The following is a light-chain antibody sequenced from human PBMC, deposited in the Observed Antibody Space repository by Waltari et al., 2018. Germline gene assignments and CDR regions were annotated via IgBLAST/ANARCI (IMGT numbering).Light chain of an antibody. CDR3: CSYAGSRSYV. CDR1: SSDVGNYNL. V-gene: IGLV2-23*02. CDR2: EVT. Sequence: QSALTQPASVSGSPGQSITISCTGASSDVGNYNLVSLYQQHPGKAPHVLIYEVTKRPSGVSNRFSGSKSGNTASLTISGLQAEDEADYYCCSYAGSRSYVFGPGTKVTVL. J-gene: IGLJ1*01.